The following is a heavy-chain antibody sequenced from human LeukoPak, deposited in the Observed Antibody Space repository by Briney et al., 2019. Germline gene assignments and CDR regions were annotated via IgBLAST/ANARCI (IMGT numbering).Heavy chain of an antibody. D-gene: IGHD4-23*01. V-gene: IGHV4-39*07. J-gene: IGHJ5*02. Sequence: KPSETLSLTCTVSGGSISSSSDYWGWIRQPPGKGLEWIGNLYYTGSTYYNPSLRSRVIISVDTSKNQFSLKLSSVTAADTAVYYCARGPIDYGGNSGRFGPWGQGILVTVSS. CDR2: LYYTGST. CDR1: GGSISSSSDY. CDR3: ARGPIDYGGNSGRFGP.